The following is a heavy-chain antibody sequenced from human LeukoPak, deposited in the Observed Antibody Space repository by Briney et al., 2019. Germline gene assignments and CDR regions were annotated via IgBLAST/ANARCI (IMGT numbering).Heavy chain of an antibody. D-gene: IGHD3-9*01. CDR2: ITSGSGRM. CDR3: ARGTTYYDILTGYVGALDI. Sequence: PGGSLRLSCAASGFTFSSYTMNWVRQAPGKGLEWVSSITSGSGRMYYGDSVKGRFTISRDNAKNSLYLQMNSLRAEDAAVYYCARGTTYYDILTGYVGALDIWGQGTMVSVSS. V-gene: IGHV3-48*04. J-gene: IGHJ3*02. CDR1: GFTFSSYT.